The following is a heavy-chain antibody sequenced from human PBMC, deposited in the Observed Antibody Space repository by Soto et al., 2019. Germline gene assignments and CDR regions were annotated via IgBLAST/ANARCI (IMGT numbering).Heavy chain of an antibody. CDR2: IIPIFGTA. J-gene: IGHJ6*02. V-gene: IGHV1-69*01. Sequence: VKVSCKASGGTFSSYAISWVRQAPGQGLEWMGGIIPIFGTANYAQKFQGRVTITADESTSTAYMELSSLRSEDTAVYYCARGDSSSSVFYYYGMDVWGQGTTVTVSS. CDR3: ARGDSSSSVFYYYGMDV. D-gene: IGHD6-6*01. CDR1: GGTFSSYA.